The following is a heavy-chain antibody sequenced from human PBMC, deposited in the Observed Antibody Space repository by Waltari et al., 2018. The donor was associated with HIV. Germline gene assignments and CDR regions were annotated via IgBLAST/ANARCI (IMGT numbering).Heavy chain of an antibody. CDR3: ARDLVAPGNFFDY. CDR2: MSNSGIAI. CDR1: GFTFSSYN. V-gene: IGHV3-48*02. D-gene: IGHD5-12*01. Sequence: EVQLVESGGGLVQPGGSLRLSCAASGFTFSSYNMNWVRQAPGRGLEWLSSMSNSGIAIYYADSVKGRFTISRDNAKNSLYLQMNSLRDEDTAVYYCARDLVAPGNFFDYWGQGTLVTVSS. J-gene: IGHJ4*02.